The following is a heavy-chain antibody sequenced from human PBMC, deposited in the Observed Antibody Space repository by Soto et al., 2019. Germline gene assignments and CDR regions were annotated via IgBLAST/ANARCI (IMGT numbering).Heavy chain of an antibody. Sequence: VGSLRLPCAASGFTFNIYAMTWVRQAPGQGLEWVSTTGATGRTTYYSDAVKGRFTVSRDNSKNTLDMQMSNLRAEDTAVYYCATVHNTSRSFDYWGQGTLVTVSS. CDR2: TGATGRTT. CDR1: GFTFNIYA. J-gene: IGHJ4*02. V-gene: IGHV3-23*01. D-gene: IGHD1-20*01. CDR3: ATVHNTSRSFDY.